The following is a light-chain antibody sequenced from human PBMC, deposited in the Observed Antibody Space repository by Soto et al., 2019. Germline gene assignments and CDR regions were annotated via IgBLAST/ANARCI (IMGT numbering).Light chain of an antibody. V-gene: IGKV3-20*01. J-gene: IGKJ4*01. CDR3: HQYDTSPLS. CDR2: AAS. CDR1: QSISTNS. Sequence: EIVLTQSPGTVSLSAGERATLSCRASQSISTNSLAWYQQTPGQAPRLLIYAASSRATGIPDRFAGSGSGTDFTLTISRLEPEDFAVYFCHQYDTSPLSFGGGTKVGMK.